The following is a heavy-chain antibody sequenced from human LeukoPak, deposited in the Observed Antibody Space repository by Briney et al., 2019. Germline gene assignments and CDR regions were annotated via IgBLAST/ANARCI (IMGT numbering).Heavy chain of an antibody. CDR2: IYYSGST. D-gene: IGHD1-26*01. CDR3: AGERGLVGATDYYYMDV. J-gene: IGHJ6*03. V-gene: IGHV4-59*01. Sequence: SETLSLTCTVSGGSISSYYWSWIRQPPGKGLEWIGYIYYSGSTNYNPSLKSRVTISVDTSKNQFSLKLSSVTAADTAVYYCAGERGLVGATDYYYMDVWGKGTTVTVSS. CDR1: GGSISSYY.